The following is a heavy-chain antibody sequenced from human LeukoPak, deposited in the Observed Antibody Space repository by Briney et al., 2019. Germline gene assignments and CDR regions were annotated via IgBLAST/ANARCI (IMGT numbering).Heavy chain of an antibody. J-gene: IGHJ3*02. CDR3: ARDVAVAGDGGFDI. CDR1: GASIFTYY. CDR2: IHYSGTT. V-gene: IGHV4-59*01. Sequence: SETLSLTCTVSGASIFTYYWSWIRQPPGEGLEYIGDIHYSGTTNYSPSLKSRVTISVDTSKNQFSLKLRSVTAADTAIYYCARDVAVAGDGGFDIWGQGTMVTVSS. D-gene: IGHD6-19*01.